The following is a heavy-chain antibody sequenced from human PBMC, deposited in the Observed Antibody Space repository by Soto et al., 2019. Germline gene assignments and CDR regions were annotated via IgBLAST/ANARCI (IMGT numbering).Heavy chain of an antibody. J-gene: IGHJ1*01. V-gene: IGHV4-59*01. CDR2: VYNSGST. Sequence: SETLSLTCNVSGGSISSYYWSWIRQPPGKGLEYIGHVYNSGSTIHSPSLKSRATISVDTSKNQFSLKLTSVTAAYTAVYYCAGGSSLCWECFHHWGQGILVTVSS. D-gene: IGHD2-2*01. CDR1: GGSISSYY. CDR3: AGGSSLCWECFHH.